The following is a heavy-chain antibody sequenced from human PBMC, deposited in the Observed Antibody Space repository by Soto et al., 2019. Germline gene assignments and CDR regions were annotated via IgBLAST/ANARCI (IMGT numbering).Heavy chain of an antibody. CDR3: ARDLPEYSRSSAAFDI. D-gene: IGHD6-6*01. Sequence: LRLSCASSGFTFSNYGMHWVRQAPGKGLEWVGVILSDGRSQNYADSVKGRFTISRDNAKNTLFLQMNSLRAEDTAVYFCARDLPEYSRSSAAFDIWGQGTMVTVSS. V-gene: IGHV3-33*05. CDR1: GFTFSNYG. CDR2: ILSDGRSQ. J-gene: IGHJ3*02.